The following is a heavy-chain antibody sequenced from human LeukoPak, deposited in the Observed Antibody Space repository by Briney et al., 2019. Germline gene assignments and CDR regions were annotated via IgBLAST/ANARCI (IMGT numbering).Heavy chain of an antibody. CDR1: GYSISSGYY. CDR3: ARPVGDY. D-gene: IGHD2-15*01. V-gene: IGHV4-38-2*01. Sequence: SETLSLTCAVSGYSISSGYYWGWIRQPPGKGLEWMGSIYHSGTTYYNPSLKSRVTISVDTSKNQFSLKLSSVTAADTAVYYCARPVGDYWGQGTLVTVSS. J-gene: IGHJ4*02. CDR2: IYHSGTT.